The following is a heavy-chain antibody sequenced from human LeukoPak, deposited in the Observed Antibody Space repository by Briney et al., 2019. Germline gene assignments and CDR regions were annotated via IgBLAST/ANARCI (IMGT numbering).Heavy chain of an antibody. V-gene: IGHV3-23*01. CDR3: AKDISQGYTYGSIEQDY. CDR1: GLTFSNYA. J-gene: IGHJ4*02. Sequence: GGSLRLSCAASGLTFSNYAMSWVRQAPGKGLEWVSAISESGDSTYYAASVKGRFTVSRDNSKNTLYLQMNSLRAADTALYYCAKDISQGYTYGSIEQDYWGQGTLVTVSS. D-gene: IGHD5-18*01. CDR2: ISESGDST.